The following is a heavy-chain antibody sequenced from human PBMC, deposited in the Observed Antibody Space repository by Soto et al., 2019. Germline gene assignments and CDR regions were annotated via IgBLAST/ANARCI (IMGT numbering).Heavy chain of an antibody. Sequence: ASVKVSCKASGYTFTGYYMHWVRQAPGQGLEWMGWINPNSGGTNYAQKFQGRVTMTRDTSISTAYMELSRLRSDDTAVCYCARASSRYSYGYDYYYGMDVWGQGTTVTVSS. V-gene: IGHV1-2*02. J-gene: IGHJ6*02. CDR2: INPNSGGT. CDR3: ARASSRYSYGYDYYYGMDV. CDR1: GYTFTGYY. D-gene: IGHD5-18*01.